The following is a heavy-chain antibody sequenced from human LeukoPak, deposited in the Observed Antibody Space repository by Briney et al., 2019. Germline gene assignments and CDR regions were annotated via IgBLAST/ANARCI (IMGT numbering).Heavy chain of an antibody. Sequence: ASVKVSCKASGYTFTNYGISWVRQAPGQGLEWMGWISPYNGNTNYAQKVQGRVTMTTDTSTSTAYMEVRSLRSDDTAVYYCARVSSSYSGAFDIWGQGTMVTVSP. CDR3: ARVSSSYSGAFDI. CDR1: GYTFTNYG. D-gene: IGHD1-26*01. CDR2: ISPYNGNT. V-gene: IGHV1-18*01. J-gene: IGHJ3*02.